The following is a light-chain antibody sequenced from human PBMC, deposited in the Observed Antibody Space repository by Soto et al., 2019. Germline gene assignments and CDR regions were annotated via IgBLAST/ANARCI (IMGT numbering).Light chain of an antibody. CDR1: QSVTNY. J-gene: IGKJ3*01. CDR2: AAS. Sequence: DIQMTQSPSSLSASVGDRVTITCRASQSVTNYLNWYQHKPGKAPKLLIYAASSLQSGVPSRFTGSGSCTYCTLTIISLQPEDFATYFCQQSHNNPFPFGPGTKVDI. CDR3: QQSHNNPFP. V-gene: IGKV1-39*01.